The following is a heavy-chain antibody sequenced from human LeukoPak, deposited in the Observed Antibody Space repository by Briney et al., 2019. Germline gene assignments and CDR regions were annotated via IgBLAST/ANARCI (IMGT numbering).Heavy chain of an antibody. CDR2: IGDNGGDT. J-gene: IGHJ4*02. V-gene: IGHV3-23*01. Sequence: PGGSLRLSCAASGFIFNNFAMSWVRQAPGKGLEWVSAIGDNGGDTKYAASVKGRFTIYRDNSRNTLYLQMNSLRVEDTAMYYCGRDWKLDYWGQGTLVTVSS. D-gene: IGHD1-1*01. CDR3: GRDWKLDY. CDR1: GFIFNNFA.